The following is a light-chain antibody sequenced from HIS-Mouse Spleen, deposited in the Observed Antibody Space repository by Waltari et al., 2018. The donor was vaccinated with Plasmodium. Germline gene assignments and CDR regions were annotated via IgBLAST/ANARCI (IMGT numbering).Light chain of an antibody. CDR3: QQYYSYPA. J-gene: IGKJ1*01. V-gene: IGKV1-8*01. CDR1: QGISSY. CDR2: AAS. Sequence: AIRMTQSPSSLSASTGDRVTITCRASQGISSYLAWYQQKPGKAPKLLIYAASTLQSGVTTRFNGSGSKTEFTLTISCLQSEDFATYYCQQYYSYPAFGQGTKVEIK.